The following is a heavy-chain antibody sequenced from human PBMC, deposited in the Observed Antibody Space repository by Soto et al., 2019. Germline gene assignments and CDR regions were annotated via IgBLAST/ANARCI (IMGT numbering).Heavy chain of an antibody. J-gene: IGHJ4*02. CDR3: ARGDSTVTSVFDY. CDR1: GYPITSGGYY. V-gene: IGHV4-31*03. CDR2: IYYTGST. Sequence: QVQLQESGPGLVKPSQTLSLTCTVSGYPITSGGYYWSWIRYHPARGLEWIGHIYYTGSTYYNPSLKSRVTISRDTSANQFSLRLTSVTAADTAMYYCARGDSTVTSVFDYWGQGTLVTVYS. D-gene: IGHD4-17*01.